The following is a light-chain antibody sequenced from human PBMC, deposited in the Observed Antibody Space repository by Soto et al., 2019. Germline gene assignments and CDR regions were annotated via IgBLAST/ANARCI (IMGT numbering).Light chain of an antibody. CDR1: QSLSGNY. V-gene: IGKV3-20*01. J-gene: IGKJ1*01. CDR2: GAS. CDR3: QQYGSSPWT. Sequence: ENVLTQSPGTLSLSPGERATLSCRASQSLSGNYVAWYQQKPGQAPRLLICGASGRATGIPDRFSVSGSGTDFTLSISRLEPEDFAMYYCQQYGSSPWTFGQGTKVEIK.